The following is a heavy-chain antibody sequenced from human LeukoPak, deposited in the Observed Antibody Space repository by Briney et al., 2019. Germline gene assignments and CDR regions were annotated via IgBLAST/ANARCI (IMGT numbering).Heavy chain of an antibody. D-gene: IGHD3-10*01. CDR2: IINSGDTT. J-gene: IGHJ6*03. Sequence: GGSLRLSCAASGFTFSTSGMSWVRQAPGKGLQWVSGIINSGDTTHYAGSVKGRFTVSRDNSKNTLYLQMNSLRADDTAVYYCARSFGSGISYSDYYYMDVWGKGTTVTISS. CDR1: GFTFSTSG. CDR3: ARSFGSGISYSDYYYMDV. V-gene: IGHV3-23*01.